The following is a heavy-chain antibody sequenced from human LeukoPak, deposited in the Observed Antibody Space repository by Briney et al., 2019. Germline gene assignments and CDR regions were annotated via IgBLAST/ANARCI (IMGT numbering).Heavy chain of an antibody. J-gene: IGHJ4*02. Sequence: GGSLRLSCAASGFIFSDYYMSWIRQAPGKGLERVSYISSSGSTIYYADSVKGRFTISRDNAKNSLYLQMNSLRAEDTAVYYCARDYRDYDSSGYYFYWGQGTLVTVSS. D-gene: IGHD3-22*01. CDR3: ARDYRDYDSSGYYFY. V-gene: IGHV3-11*04. CDR1: GFIFSDYY. CDR2: ISSSGSTI.